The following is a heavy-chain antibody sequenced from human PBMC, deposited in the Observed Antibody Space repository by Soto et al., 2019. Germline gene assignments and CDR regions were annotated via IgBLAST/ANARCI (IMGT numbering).Heavy chain of an antibody. V-gene: IGHV3-33*01. CDR2: IWYDGSNK. D-gene: IGHD3-3*01. Sequence: QVQLVESGGGVVQPGRSLRLSCAASGVTFSSYGMHWVRQAPGKGLEWVAVIWYDGSNKYYADSVKGRFTISRDNSKNTLYLQMNSLRAEDTAVYYCARGSRFLEWLLSYWGQGTLVTVSS. CDR3: ARGSRFLEWLLSY. CDR1: GVTFSSYG. J-gene: IGHJ4*02.